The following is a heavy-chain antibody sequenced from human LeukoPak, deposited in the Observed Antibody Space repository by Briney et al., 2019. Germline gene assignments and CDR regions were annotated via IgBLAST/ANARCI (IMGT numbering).Heavy chain of an antibody. J-gene: IGHJ3*02. D-gene: IGHD3-10*01. V-gene: IGHV3-21*01. CDR2: ISSSSSYI. CDR1: GFTFSSYS. Sequence: PGGSLRLSCAASGFTFSSYSMNWVRQAPGKGLEWVSSISSSSSYIYYADSVKGRFTISRDNAKNSLYLQMNSLRAEDTAVYYCARGRHRVLDAFDIWGQGTMVTVSS. CDR3: ARGRHRVLDAFDI.